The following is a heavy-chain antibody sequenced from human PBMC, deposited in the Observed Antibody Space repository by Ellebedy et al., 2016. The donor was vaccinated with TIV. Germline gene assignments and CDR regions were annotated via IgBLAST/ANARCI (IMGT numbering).Heavy chain of an antibody. D-gene: IGHD6-13*01. CDR2: LNGGSDNA. CDR3: ATDSSSWYKDNYYHMDV. Sequence: ASVKVSCXSSGHTYTKYAVHWVRQAPGQRLEWMGWLNGGSDNAKYSQKFQGRVTITRDTSASTAYMEVRSLRSGDTAVYYCATDSSSWYKDNYYHMDVWGQGTTVTVSS. CDR1: GHTYTKYA. J-gene: IGHJ6*02. V-gene: IGHV1-3*01.